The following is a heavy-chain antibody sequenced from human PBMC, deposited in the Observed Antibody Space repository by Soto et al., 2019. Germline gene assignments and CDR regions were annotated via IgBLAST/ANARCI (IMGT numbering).Heavy chain of an antibody. V-gene: IGHV4-59*12. CDR2: IYYSGST. CDR3: AREGYYDSSGSRDAFDI. CDR1: GGSISSYY. Sequence: PSETLSLTCTVSGGSISSYYWSWIRQPPGKGLEWIGYIYYSGSTNYNPSLKSRVTISVDTSKNQFSLKLSSVTAADTAVYYCAREGYYDSSGSRDAFDIWGQGTMVTVSS. J-gene: IGHJ3*02. D-gene: IGHD3-22*01.